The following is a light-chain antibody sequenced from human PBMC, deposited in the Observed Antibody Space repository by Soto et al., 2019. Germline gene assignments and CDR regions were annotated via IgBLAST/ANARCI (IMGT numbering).Light chain of an antibody. CDR3: CSYGV. Sequence: LTQPRSVSGSPGQSVTISCTGTSSDVGGYNYVSWYQQHPGKAPKLMIYDVSKRPSGVPDRFSGSKSGNTASLTISGLQAEDEADYYCCSYGVFGTGTKVTVL. CDR2: DVS. CDR1: SSDVGGYNY. V-gene: IGLV2-11*01. J-gene: IGLJ1*01.